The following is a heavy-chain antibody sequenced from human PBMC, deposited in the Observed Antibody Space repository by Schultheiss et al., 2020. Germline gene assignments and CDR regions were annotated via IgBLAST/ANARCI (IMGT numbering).Heavy chain of an antibody. CDR3: ARSYYYGSGSYPN. Sequence: GGSLRLSCAASGFTFSSYAMHWVRQAPGKGLEWVAVISYDGSNKYYADSVKGRFTISRDNSKNTLYLQMNSLRAEDTAVYYCARSYYYGSGSYPNWGQGTLVTV. CDR1: GFTFSSYA. V-gene: IGHV3-30-3*01. CDR2: ISYDGSNK. J-gene: IGHJ4*02. D-gene: IGHD3-10*01.